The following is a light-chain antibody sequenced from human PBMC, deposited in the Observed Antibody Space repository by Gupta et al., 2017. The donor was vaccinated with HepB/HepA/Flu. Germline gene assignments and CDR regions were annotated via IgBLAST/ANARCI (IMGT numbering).Light chain of an antibody. V-gene: IGKV3-15*01. J-gene: IGKJ1*01. CDR3: QQDNNWPRT. CDR2: GAS. CDR1: QSVNSN. Sequence: DILMSQSPATLSVSPGERATLSCRASQSVNSNLAWYQQKPGQAPRLLIYGASTRASGIPARISGSGSGTEFTLTISSLQSEDFAVYYCQQDNNWPRTFGQGTKVEIK.